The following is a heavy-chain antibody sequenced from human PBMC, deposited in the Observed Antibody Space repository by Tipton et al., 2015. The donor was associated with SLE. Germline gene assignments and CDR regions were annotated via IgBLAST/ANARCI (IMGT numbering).Heavy chain of an antibody. V-gene: IGHV4-31*03. J-gene: IGHJ6*02. Sequence: TLSLTCTVSGGSISSGGYYWSWIRQYPGKGLEWIGYIYYSGSTKYNPSLKSRVTISVDTSKNQFSLKLSSVTAADTAVYYCARQGGEWLFYYYGMDVWGQGTTVTVSS. D-gene: IGHD3-3*01. CDR2: IYYSGST. CDR3: ARQGGEWLFYYYGMDV. CDR1: GGSISSGGYY.